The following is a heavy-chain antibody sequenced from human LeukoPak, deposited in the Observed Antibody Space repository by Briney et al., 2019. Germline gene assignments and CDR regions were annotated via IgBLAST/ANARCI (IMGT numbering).Heavy chain of an antibody. J-gene: IGHJ5*02. V-gene: IGHV3-48*03. CDR2: INSADNVQ. Sequence: GGSLRLSCAASGFSLRSSEMSWVRQAPGKGPEWVAHINSADNVQYYTDSVRGRFTMSRDNAKDLLFLQMNSLRDDDTAVYYCARDTVNGPFVISLDLWGQGVLVTVSS. D-gene: IGHD2-8*01. CDR3: ARDTVNGPFVISLDL. CDR1: GFSLRSSE.